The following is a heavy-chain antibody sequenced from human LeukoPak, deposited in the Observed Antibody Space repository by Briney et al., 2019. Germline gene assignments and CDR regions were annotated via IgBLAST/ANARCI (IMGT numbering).Heavy chain of an antibody. Sequence: SETLSLTCTVSGGSISSHYWSWIRQPPGKGLEWIGYIYYSGSTNYNPSLKSRVTISVDTSKNQFSLKLSSVTAADTAVYYCARRSVGVSDYFDYWGQGTLVTVSS. D-gene: IGHD3-10*01. CDR3: ARRSVGVSDYFDY. V-gene: IGHV4-59*08. CDR1: GGSISSHY. CDR2: IYYSGST. J-gene: IGHJ4*02.